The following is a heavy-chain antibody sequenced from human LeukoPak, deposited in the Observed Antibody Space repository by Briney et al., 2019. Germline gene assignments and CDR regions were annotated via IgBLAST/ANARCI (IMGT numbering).Heavy chain of an antibody. CDR3: AKGLYAGGNTFFDY. D-gene: IGHD4-23*01. V-gene: IGHV3-30*02. J-gene: IGHJ4*02. Sequence: GGSRLSCAASGFAFSTYGMHWVRQGPGKGLEWVSFIQSDGSSKHYAESVKGRFTISRDNSTNTVYLQMNSLRVDDTAVFYCAKGLYAGGNTFFDYWGQGTLVIVSS. CDR1: GFAFSTYG. CDR2: IQSDGSSK.